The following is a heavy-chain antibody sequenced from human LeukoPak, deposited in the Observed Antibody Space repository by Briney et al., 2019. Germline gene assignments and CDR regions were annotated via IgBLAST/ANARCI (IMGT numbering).Heavy chain of an antibody. D-gene: IGHD3-22*01. CDR2: IYSGGST. CDR1: GFTVSSNY. V-gene: IGHV3-66*01. CDR3: ARENDYYDSSGYYSYFDY. Sequence: AGSLRLSCAASGFTVSSNYMSWVRQAPGKGLEWVSVIYSGGSTYYADSVKGRFTISRDNSKNTLYLQMNSLRAEDTAVYYCARENDYYDSSGYYSYFDYWGQGTLVTISS. J-gene: IGHJ4*02.